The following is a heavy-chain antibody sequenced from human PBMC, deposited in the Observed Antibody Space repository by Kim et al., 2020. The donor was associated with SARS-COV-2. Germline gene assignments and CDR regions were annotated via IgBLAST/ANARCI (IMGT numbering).Heavy chain of an antibody. CDR1: GGTFSSYA. D-gene: IGHD6-25*01. J-gene: IGHJ6*02. V-gene: IGHV1-69*13. Sequence: SVKVSCKASGGTFSSYAISWVRQAPGQGLEWMGGIIPIFGTANYAQKFQGRVTITADESTSTAYMELSSLRSEDTAVYYCASTKGAADYYGMDVWGQGTTVTVSS. CDR3: ASTKGAADYYGMDV. CDR2: IIPIFGTA.